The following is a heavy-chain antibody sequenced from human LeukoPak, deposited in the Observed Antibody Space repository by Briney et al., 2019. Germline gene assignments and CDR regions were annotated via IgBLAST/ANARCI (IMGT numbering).Heavy chain of an antibody. CDR2: IYYSGST. J-gene: IGHJ4*02. D-gene: IGHD3-9*01. V-gene: IGHV4-39*07. CDR1: GGSISSSSYY. Sequence: PSETLSLTCTVSGGSISSSSYYWGWIRQPPGKGLEWIGSIYYSGSTYYNPSLKSRVTIPVDTSKNQFSLKLSSVTAADTAVYYCASRPGSPYDILTIKKYYFDYWGQGTLVTVSS. CDR3: ASRPGSPYDILTIKKYYFDY.